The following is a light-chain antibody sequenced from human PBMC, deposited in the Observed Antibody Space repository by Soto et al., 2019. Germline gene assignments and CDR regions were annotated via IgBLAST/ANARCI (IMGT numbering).Light chain of an antibody. CDR2: AAS. CDR1: QDVKSW. J-gene: IGKJ4*01. V-gene: IGKV1-12*01. Sequence: IPMTQSPSSVSASVGDRVTITCRASQDVKSWLAWYQQKPGKAPKLLINAASTLHTGVPSRFSGSGAGTEFNFTISAVQPEDFATYYCQQGINFPLTFGGGTRVEIK. CDR3: QQGINFPLT.